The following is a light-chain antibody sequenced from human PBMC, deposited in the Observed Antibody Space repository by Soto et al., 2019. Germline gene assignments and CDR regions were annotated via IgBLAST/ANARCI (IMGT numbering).Light chain of an antibody. J-gene: IGKJ2*01. CDR1: QSVSSSY. CDR3: QQYGSSPYT. CDR2: GAS. Sequence: EIVLTQSPGTLSLSPGERATLSCRASQSVSSSYLAWYQQKPGQAPRPLIYGASSRASGIPDRFSGSGSGTDFTLTISILEPEDFAVYCCQQYGSSPYTFGQGTKLEIK. V-gene: IGKV3-20*01.